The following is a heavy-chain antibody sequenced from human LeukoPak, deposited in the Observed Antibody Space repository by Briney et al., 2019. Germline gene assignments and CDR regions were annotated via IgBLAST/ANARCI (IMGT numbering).Heavy chain of an antibody. CDR2: ISSSGNTI. Sequence: GGSLRLYCAASGFTFNSFSMDWVRQVPGKGLEWVSYISSSGNTIYYADSVKGRFTISRDNANNLLYLQMSGLRAEDTAVYYCARVGALGSLGYWGQGILVAVSS. CDR3: ARVGALGSLGY. CDR1: GFTFNSFS. J-gene: IGHJ4*02. D-gene: IGHD1-26*01. V-gene: IGHV3-48*04.